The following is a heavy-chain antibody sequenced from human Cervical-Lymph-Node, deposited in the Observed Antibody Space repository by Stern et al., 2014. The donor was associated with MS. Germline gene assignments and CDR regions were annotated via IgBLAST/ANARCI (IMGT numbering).Heavy chain of an antibody. CDR2: KSYDEKNE. Sequence: DQLVESGGGVVQPGTSLRLSCATSGFTFSRYAMHWVRQAPGKGLEWLAVKSYDEKNENYADSVRGRFTISRDNSKKMLYLQMDSLTIDDTAVYYCVPGSGAFDSWGQGTLVIVSS. CDR1: GFTFSRYA. CDR3: VPGSGAFDS. J-gene: IGHJ5*01. D-gene: IGHD3-10*01. V-gene: IGHV3-30*03.